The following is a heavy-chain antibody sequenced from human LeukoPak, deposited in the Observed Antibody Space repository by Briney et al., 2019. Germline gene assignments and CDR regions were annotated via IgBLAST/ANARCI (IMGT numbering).Heavy chain of an antibody. D-gene: IGHD6-13*01. CDR3: ARGPRPALIAAAGTPFDS. V-gene: IGHV1-18*01. J-gene: IGHJ4*02. CDR1: GYTFTSYG. Sequence: GASVKVSCKASGYTFTSYGISWVRQAPGQGLEWMGWISAYNGNTNYAQKLQGRVTMTTDTSTSTAYMELRSLRSDDTAVYYCARGPRPALIAAAGTPFDSWGQGTLVTVSS. CDR2: ISAYNGNT.